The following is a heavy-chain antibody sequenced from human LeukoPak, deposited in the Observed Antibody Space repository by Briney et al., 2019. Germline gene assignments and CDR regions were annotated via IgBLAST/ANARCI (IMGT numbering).Heavy chain of an antibody. CDR1: GFTFSSYA. Sequence: GGSLSLSCAAWGFTFSSYAMRWVRRAPGGGLEWVSAISGSGGSRYYADSVKGRFPISRDNSKNTLYLQMNSLRAEDTAVYYCAKDRDTAMVNGVLDYWGQGTLVTVSS. J-gene: IGHJ4*02. D-gene: IGHD5-18*01. V-gene: IGHV3-23*01. CDR3: AKDRDTAMVNGVLDY. CDR2: ISGSGGSR.